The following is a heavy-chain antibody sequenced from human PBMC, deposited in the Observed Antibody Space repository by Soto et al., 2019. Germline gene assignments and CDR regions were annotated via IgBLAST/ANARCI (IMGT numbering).Heavy chain of an antibody. V-gene: IGHV4-34*01. CDR2: INHSGST. Sequence: QVQLQQWGAGLLKPSETLSLTCAVYGGSFSGYYWSWIRQPPGKGLEWIGEINHSGSTNYNPSLKSRVTISVDTSKNQFSLKLSSVTAADTAVYYCARIYSYGPRGFDYWGQGTLVTVSS. CDR1: GGSFSGYY. D-gene: IGHD5-18*01. CDR3: ARIYSYGPRGFDY. J-gene: IGHJ4*02.